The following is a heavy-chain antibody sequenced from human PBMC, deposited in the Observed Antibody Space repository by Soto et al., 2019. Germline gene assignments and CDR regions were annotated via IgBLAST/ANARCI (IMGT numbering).Heavy chain of an antibody. J-gene: IGHJ5*02. D-gene: IGHD3-10*02. CDR3: AKDKSATFGYFDP. CDR1: GFTFSSYG. V-gene: IGHV3-30*18. Sequence: GGSLRLSCVASGFTFSSYGMHWVRQAPGKGLEWVALMAYDGNNKYYADSVTGRFTISRDNSKNTLYLQMNSLRAEDTAVYYCAKDKSATFGYFDPWGQGTMVTVSS. CDR2: MAYDGNNK.